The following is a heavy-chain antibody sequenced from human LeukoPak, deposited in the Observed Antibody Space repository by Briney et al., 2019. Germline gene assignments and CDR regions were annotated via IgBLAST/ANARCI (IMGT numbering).Heavy chain of an antibody. Sequence: GASVKVSCKASGYTLIDYYIHWVRQAPGQGLEGMGWVNPKRGDTETAKKFQGRVTMTRDTATSTVFMQLTSLISDDAAVYFCARGGIVGGSWNYGFGYWGQGTLVTVSS. CDR3: ARGGIVGGSWNYGFGY. D-gene: IGHD1-26*01. CDR1: GYTLIDYY. V-gene: IGHV1-2*02. J-gene: IGHJ4*02. CDR2: VNPKRGDT.